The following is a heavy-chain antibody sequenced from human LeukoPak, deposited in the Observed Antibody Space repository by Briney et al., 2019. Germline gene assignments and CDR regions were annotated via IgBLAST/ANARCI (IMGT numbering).Heavy chain of an antibody. CDR1: GFSFNNFG. Sequence: GGSLKLSCEASGFSFNNFGIHWVRQAPGKGLEWVSVIYSDGTTYYADSMKGRCTISRDNSQNTLYLQIHGLRAADTAVYYCARAPPYYYDSRGYHYERGNYYYGMDVWGQGTTVIVSS. D-gene: IGHD3-22*01. V-gene: IGHV3-NL1*01. J-gene: IGHJ6*01. CDR3: ARAPPYYYDSRGYHYERGNYYYGMDV. CDR2: IYSDGTT.